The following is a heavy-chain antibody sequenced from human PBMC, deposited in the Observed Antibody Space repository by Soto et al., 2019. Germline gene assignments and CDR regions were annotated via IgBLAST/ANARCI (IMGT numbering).Heavy chain of an antibody. D-gene: IGHD5-18*01. V-gene: IGHV3-48*03. Sequence: EVQLVESGGGVVQPGGSLRLTCVASGFTFSSYEMQWVRQAPGKGLEWLSYISDSGKMIFYADSVKGRFTISRDNAKKSLYLQMDSLTAADTAVYYCARDFPRQLRLGGMDVWGQGTTVTVS. J-gene: IGHJ6*02. CDR3: ARDFPRQLRLGGMDV. CDR2: ISDSGKMI. CDR1: GFTFSSYE.